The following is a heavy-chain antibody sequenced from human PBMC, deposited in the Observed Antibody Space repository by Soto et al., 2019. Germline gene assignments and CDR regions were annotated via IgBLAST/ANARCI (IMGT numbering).Heavy chain of an antibody. CDR2: FDPEDGET. V-gene: IGHV1-24*01. J-gene: IGHJ3*02. CDR1: GYTLTELS. CDR3: ATYYVPPDAFDI. D-gene: IGHD3-10*02. Sequence: ASVKVSCKVSGYTLTELSMHWVRQAPGKGLEWMGGFDPEDGETIYAQKNQGRVTMTEDTSTDTAYMELSSLRSEDTALYYCATYYVPPDAFDIWGQGTMVTVSS.